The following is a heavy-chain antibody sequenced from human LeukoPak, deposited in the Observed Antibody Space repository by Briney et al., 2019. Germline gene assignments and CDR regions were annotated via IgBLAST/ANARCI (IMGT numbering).Heavy chain of an antibody. CDR2: INPNSGGT. V-gene: IGHV1-2*02. D-gene: IGHD3-22*01. CDR1: GYTLISYY. CDR3: ARVRSYDSSGYNYFDY. Sequence: ASVKVSCKASGYTLISYYMHWVRQAPGQGLEWMGWINPNSGGTNYAQKFQGRVTMTRDTSISTAHMELSRLRSDDTAVYYCARVRSYDSSGYNYFDYWGQGTLVTASS. J-gene: IGHJ4*02.